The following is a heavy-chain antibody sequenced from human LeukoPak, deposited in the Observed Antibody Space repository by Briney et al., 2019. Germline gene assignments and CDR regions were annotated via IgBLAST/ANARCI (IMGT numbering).Heavy chain of an antibody. V-gene: IGHV4-59*01. CDR1: GGSISSYY. D-gene: IGHD2-15*01. CDR3: ARDPLGYCSGGSCYSGYFDY. Sequence: SETLYLTCTVSGGSISSYYWSWVRQPPGKGLEWIGYIYYSVSTTYNPSLKSRVTISVDTSKNLFSLKLSSVTAPGTAVYYCARDPLGYCSGGSCYSGYFDYWGQGTLVTFSS. J-gene: IGHJ4*02. CDR2: IYYSVST.